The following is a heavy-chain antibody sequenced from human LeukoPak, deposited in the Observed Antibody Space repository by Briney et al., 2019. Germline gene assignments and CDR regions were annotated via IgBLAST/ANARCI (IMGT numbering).Heavy chain of an antibody. CDR1: GFTFGHYW. V-gene: IGHV3-74*01. CDR2: INSDGSST. J-gene: IGHJ3*02. D-gene: IGHD3-16*01. Sequence: PGGSLRLSCAASGFTFGHYWMQWVRQAPGKGLVWVSRINSDGSSTTYADSVKGRFTISRDNAKNTLYLQMNSLRAEDTAEYYCARVWGSDAFDIWGQGTMVTVSS. CDR3: ARVWGSDAFDI.